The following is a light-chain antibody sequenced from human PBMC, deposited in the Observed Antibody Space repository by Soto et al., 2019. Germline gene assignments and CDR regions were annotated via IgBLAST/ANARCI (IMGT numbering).Light chain of an antibody. V-gene: IGLV2-14*03. CDR3: SSYGSSNYV. J-gene: IGLJ1*01. Sequence: QSALTQPASVSGSPGQSITISCTGTSSDVGGSNYVSWYQQHSGKAPKLIIFDVSHRPSGFSNRFSGSKSGNTASLTISGLQAEDEADYYCSSYGSSNYVFGTGTKVTVL. CDR2: DVS. CDR1: SSDVGGSNY.